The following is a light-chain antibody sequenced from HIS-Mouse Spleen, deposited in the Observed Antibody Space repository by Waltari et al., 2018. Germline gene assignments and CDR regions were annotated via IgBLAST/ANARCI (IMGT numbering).Light chain of an antibody. J-gene: IGLJ1*01. CDR3: SSYTSSSTYV. Sequence: QSSLTQPASVSGSPGQSITISCTGTSSDVGGYNYVSWYQQHPSKAPKLMIYDVSNRPSGVSNRVSGSKSGNTASLTISGLQAEDEADYYCSSYTSSSTYVFGTGTKVNVL. CDR2: DVS. CDR1: SSDVGGYNY. V-gene: IGLV2-14*03.